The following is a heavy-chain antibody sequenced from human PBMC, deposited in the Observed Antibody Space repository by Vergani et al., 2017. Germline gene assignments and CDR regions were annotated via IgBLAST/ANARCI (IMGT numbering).Heavy chain of an antibody. D-gene: IGHD3-9*01. Sequence: VQLVESGGGVVQPGRSLRLSCAASGFTFSSYSMNWVRQAPGKGLEWVSSISSSSSYIYYADSVKGRFTISRDNAKNSLYLQMNSLRAEDTAVYYCASYDILTGYYKGRGLYNWFDPWGQGTLVTVSS. CDR1: GFTFSSYS. J-gene: IGHJ5*02. CDR2: ISSSSSYI. V-gene: IGHV3-21*01. CDR3: ASYDILTGYYKGRGLYNWFDP.